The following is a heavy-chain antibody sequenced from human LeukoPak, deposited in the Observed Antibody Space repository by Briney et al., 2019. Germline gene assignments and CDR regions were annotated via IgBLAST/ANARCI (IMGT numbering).Heavy chain of an antibody. CDR3: ARGLRYFDWFLFDY. Sequence: GGSLRLSCVASEFTLDVYGMSWVRQAPGKGLEWVSGINWNGGSTGYADSVKGRFTISRDNAKNSLYLQMNSLRAEDTALYYCARGLRYFDWFLFDYWGQGTLVTVSS. J-gene: IGHJ4*02. D-gene: IGHD3-9*01. V-gene: IGHV3-20*04. CDR1: EFTLDVYG. CDR2: INWNGGST.